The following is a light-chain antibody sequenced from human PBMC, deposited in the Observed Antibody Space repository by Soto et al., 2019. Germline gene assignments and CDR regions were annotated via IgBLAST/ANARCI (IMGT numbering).Light chain of an antibody. J-gene: IGLJ3*02. V-gene: IGLV1-44*01. CDR1: TSNIGNNA. CDR3: AVGDASLNDVL. CDR2: GLN. Sequence: QSVLTQPPSASGTPGQRVTISCSGSTSNIGNNAVNWYQQLPGPAPKLLIYGLNQRPSGVPDRFSGSKSGTSASLAISGLQSEDDADYYCAVGDASLNDVLFGGGTKLTVL.